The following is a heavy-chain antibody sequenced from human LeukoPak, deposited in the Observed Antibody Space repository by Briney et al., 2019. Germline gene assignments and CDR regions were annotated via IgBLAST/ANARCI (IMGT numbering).Heavy chain of an antibody. CDR2: ISEYNGNT. J-gene: IGHJ2*01. Sequence: ASVKVSCKASGYTFTSYGLSWVRQAPGQGLEWIGWISEYNGNTNHAQKLQGRVTMTTDTSTSTAYMELRSLRSDDTAVYYCARAASSGGINNWYFDLWGRGTLVTVSS. CDR3: ARAASSGGINNWYFDL. V-gene: IGHV1-18*01. D-gene: IGHD6-19*01. CDR1: GYTFTSYG.